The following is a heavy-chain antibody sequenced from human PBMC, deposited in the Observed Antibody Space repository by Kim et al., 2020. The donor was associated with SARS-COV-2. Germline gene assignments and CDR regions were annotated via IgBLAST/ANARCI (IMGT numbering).Heavy chain of an antibody. CDR1: GYSISSGYY. V-gene: IGHV4-38-2*02. D-gene: IGHD6-6*01. CDR2: IYHSGST. Sequence: SETLSLTCTVSGYSISSGYYWGWIRQPPGKGLEWIGSIYHSGSTYYNPSLKSRVTISVDTSKNQFSLKLSSVTAADTAVYYCASSRYHIAAVPIDYWGQGTLVTVSS. J-gene: IGHJ4*02. CDR3: ASSRYHIAAVPIDY.